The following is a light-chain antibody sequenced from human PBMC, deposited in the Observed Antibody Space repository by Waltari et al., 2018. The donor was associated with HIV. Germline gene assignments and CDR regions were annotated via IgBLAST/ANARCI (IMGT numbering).Light chain of an antibody. V-gene: IGLV1-40*01. J-gene: IGLJ2*01. CDR3: QSYDSGLSGVV. CDR1: SSNIGADYD. Sequence: QSVLTQPPSVFGAPGQRVTISCTGSSSNIGADYDVQWYQQVPGTAPKLLIYGNNNRPSGGPDRFAGSKSGTSASLAITGLQAEDEADYYCQSYDSGLSGVVFGGGTRLTVL. CDR2: GNN.